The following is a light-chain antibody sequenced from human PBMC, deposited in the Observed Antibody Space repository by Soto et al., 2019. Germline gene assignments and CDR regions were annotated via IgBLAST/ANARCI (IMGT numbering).Light chain of an antibody. Sequence: AVQLTQSPSSLSASVRDRVTITCRASQGISSALAWYQQKPGKAPKLLIYDASSLESGVPSRFSGSGSGTDFTLTISSLQPGDFATYYCQQFNSFPFTFGPGTKVDIK. CDR1: QGISSA. V-gene: IGKV1-13*02. J-gene: IGKJ3*01. CDR2: DAS. CDR3: QQFNSFPFT.